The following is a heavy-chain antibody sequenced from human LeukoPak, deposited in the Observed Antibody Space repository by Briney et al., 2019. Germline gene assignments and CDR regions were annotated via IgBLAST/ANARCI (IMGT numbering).Heavy chain of an antibody. D-gene: IGHD5-12*01. Sequence: SETLSLTCTVSGGSIRGSSSYWGWIRQPPGKGLEWIGIIYYTGSTYYNPSLKSRVTISVDTSKNQFSLRLSSVTAADTAVYSCSHSDYTEGAFDIWGQGTMVTVSS. V-gene: IGHV4-39*07. CDR1: GGSIRGSSSY. CDR2: IYYTGST. J-gene: IGHJ3*02. CDR3: SHSDYTEGAFDI.